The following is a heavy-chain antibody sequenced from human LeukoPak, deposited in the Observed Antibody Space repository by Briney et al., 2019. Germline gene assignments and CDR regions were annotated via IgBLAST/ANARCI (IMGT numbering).Heavy chain of an antibody. CDR3: PRGPHYYDSSGYLDY. D-gene: IGHD3-22*01. Sequence: KPSETLSLTCTVSGGSISSYYWSWIRQPAGKGLEWIGRIYTSGSTNYNPSLKSRVTISVDTSKNQFSLKLSSVTAADTAVYYCPRGPHYYDSSGYLDYWGQGTLVTVSS. CDR2: IYTSGST. J-gene: IGHJ4*02. CDR1: GGSISSYY. V-gene: IGHV4-4*07.